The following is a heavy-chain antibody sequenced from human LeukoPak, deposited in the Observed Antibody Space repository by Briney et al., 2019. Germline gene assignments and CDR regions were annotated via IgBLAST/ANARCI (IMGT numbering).Heavy chain of an antibody. CDR3: ARGSGGASYYFDY. CDR1: GFTFSSYW. CDR2: IKQDGSEK. V-gene: IGHV3-7*01. Sequence: QPGGSLRLSCAASGFTFSSYWMSWVRQAPGKGLEWVASIKQDGSEKYYVDSVKGRFTISRDNAKNSLYLQMNSLRAEDTAVYYCARGSGGASYYFDYWGQGTLVTVSS. J-gene: IGHJ4*02. D-gene: IGHD1-26*01.